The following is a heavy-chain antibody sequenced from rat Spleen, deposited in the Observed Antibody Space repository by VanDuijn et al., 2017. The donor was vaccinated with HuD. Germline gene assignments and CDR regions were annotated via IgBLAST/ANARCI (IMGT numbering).Heavy chain of an antibody. D-gene: IGHD4-3*01. V-gene: IGHV5-25*01. CDR1: GFTFSNYD. J-gene: IGHJ2*01. CDR2: ISTSGGST. CDR3: ARHAPRYNSGERDY. Sequence: EVQLVESGGGLVQPGRSLKLSCAASGFTFSNYDMAWVRQAPTKGLEWVASISTSGGSTYYRDSVKGRFTVSRDNAKSTLYLQMDSLRSEDTATYYCARHAPRYNSGERDYWGQGVMVTVSS.